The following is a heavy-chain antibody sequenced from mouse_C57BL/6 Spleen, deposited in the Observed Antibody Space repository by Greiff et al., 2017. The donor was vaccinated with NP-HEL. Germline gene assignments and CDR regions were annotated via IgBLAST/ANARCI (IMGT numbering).Heavy chain of an antibody. V-gene: IGHV1-55*01. J-gene: IGHJ2*01. CDR2: IYPGSGGT. CDR3: ARDYGRSGNFAY. D-gene: IGHD1-1*01. Sequence: QVQLQQPGAELVKPGASVKMSCKASGYTFTSYWITWVKQRPGQGLEWIGDIYPGSGGTNYNEKFKSKATLTVDTSSSTAYMQPSSLTSEDSAFDYCARDYGRSGNFAYWGQGTTLTVSS. CDR1: GYTFTSYW.